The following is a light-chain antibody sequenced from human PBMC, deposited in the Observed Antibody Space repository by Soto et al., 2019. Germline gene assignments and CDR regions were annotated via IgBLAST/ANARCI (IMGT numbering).Light chain of an antibody. V-gene: IGKV1-39*01. CDR1: QSISSY. Sequence: DLQMTQSPSSLSASVGDRVTITCRASQSISSYLNWYQQKPGKAPKLLIYAASILQSGVPSRFSGSGSGTDFTLTISSLQPEDFATYYCQQSYSTPAITFGQGTRLEIK. J-gene: IGKJ5*01. CDR3: QQSYSTPAIT. CDR2: AAS.